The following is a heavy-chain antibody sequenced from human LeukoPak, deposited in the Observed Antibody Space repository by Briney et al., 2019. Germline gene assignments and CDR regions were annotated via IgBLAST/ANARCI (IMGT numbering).Heavy chain of an antibody. CDR1: GGTFSSYA. Sequence: SLKVSCKASGGTFSSYAISWVRQAPGQGLEWMGRIIPILGIANYAQKFQGRVTITADESTSTAYMELSSLRSEDTAVYYCARANLPLYIAVAGKFDYWGQGTLVTVSS. CDR2: IIPILGIA. CDR3: ARANLPLYIAVAGKFDY. J-gene: IGHJ4*02. D-gene: IGHD6-19*01. V-gene: IGHV1-69*04.